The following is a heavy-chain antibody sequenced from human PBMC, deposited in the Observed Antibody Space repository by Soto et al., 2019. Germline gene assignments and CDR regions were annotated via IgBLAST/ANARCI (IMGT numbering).Heavy chain of an antibody. CDR1: GYTFTSYY. CDR3: ARDLSAAAGFDY. J-gene: IGHJ4*02. CDR2: TNPSGGST. D-gene: IGHD6-13*01. Sequence: GASVKVSCKAFGYTFTSYYMHWVRQAPGQGLEWMGITNPSGGSTSYAQKFQGRVTMTRDTSTSTVCMELSSLRSEDTAVYYCARDLSAAAGFDYWGQGTLVTVSS. V-gene: IGHV1-46*03.